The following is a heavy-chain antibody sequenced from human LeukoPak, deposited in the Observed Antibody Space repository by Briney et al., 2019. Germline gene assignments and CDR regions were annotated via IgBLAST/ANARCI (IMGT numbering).Heavy chain of an antibody. Sequence: GESLKISCKGSGYSFTSYWIGWVRQMPGKGLEWMGIIYPGDSDTRYSPSFQGQVTVSADKSISTAYLQWSSLKASDTAMYYCARQDGYDFWSGYPFDYWGQGTLVTVSS. D-gene: IGHD3-3*01. V-gene: IGHV5-51*01. CDR2: IYPGDSDT. J-gene: IGHJ4*02. CDR1: GYSFTSYW. CDR3: ARQDGYDFWSGYPFDY.